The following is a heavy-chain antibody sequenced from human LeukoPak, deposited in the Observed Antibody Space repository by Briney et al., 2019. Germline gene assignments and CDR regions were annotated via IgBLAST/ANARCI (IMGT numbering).Heavy chain of an antibody. CDR3: AKVHYDFWSGTNIDY. CDR1: GFTFSSYG. J-gene: IGHJ4*02. V-gene: IGHV3-30*18. D-gene: IGHD3-3*01. Sequence: GRSLRHSCAASGFTFSSYGMHWVRQAPGKGLEWVAVISYDGSNKYYADSVKGRFTISRDNSKNTLYLQMNSLRAEDTAVYYCAKVHYDFWSGTNIDYWGQGTLATVSS. CDR2: ISYDGSNK.